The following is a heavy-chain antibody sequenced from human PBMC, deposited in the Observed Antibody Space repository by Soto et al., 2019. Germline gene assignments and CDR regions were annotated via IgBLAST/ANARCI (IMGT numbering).Heavy chain of an antibody. CDR3: ARDKKGAAAGLWGSYYYYGMDV. CDR2: IYYSGST. V-gene: IGHV4-61*08. D-gene: IGHD6-13*01. Sequence: QVQLQESGPGLVKPSETLSLTCTVSGGSVSSGGYYWSWIRQPPGKGLEWIGYIYYSGSTNYNPSLKRRVTISVDTSKNQFSLKLSSVTAADTAVYYCARDKKGAAAGLWGSYYYYGMDVWGQGTTVTVSS. J-gene: IGHJ6*02. CDR1: GGSVSSGGYY.